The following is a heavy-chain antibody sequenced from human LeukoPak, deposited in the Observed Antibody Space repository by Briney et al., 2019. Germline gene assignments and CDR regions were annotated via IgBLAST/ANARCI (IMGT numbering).Heavy chain of an antibody. CDR1: GGSISSGDYY. D-gene: IGHD5-18*01. CDR2: IYYSGST. V-gene: IGHV4-30-4*08. CDR3: ARGRYSYGDNWFDP. Sequence: SETLSLTCTVSGGSISSGDYYWSWIRQPPGKGLEWIGYIYYSGSTNYNPSLKSRVTISVDTSKNQFSLKLSSVTAADTAVYYCARGRYSYGDNWFDPWGQGTLVTVSS. J-gene: IGHJ5*02.